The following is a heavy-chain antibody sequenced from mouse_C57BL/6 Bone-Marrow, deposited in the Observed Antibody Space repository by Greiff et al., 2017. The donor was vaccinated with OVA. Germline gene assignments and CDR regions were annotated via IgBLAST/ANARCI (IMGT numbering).Heavy chain of an antibody. V-gene: IGHV1-64*01. CDR2: IHPNSGST. CDR3: ARSNDSDRDY. J-gene: IGHJ2*01. Sequence: QVQLQQPGAELVKPGASVKLSCKASGYTFTSYWMHWVKQRPGQGLEWIGMIHPNSGSTNYNEKFKGKATLTADKSSSTAYMQFSSLTSEDSAIYYCARSNDSDRDYRGQGTTLTVSA. CDR1: GYTFTSYW. D-gene: IGHD2-4*01.